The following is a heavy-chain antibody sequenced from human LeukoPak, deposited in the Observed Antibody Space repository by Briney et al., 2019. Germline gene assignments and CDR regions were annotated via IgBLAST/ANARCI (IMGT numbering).Heavy chain of an antibody. CDR1: GGSFSGYY. Sequence: SETLSLTCAVYGGSFSGYYWSWIRQPPGKGLEWIGEINHSGSTNYNPSLKSRVTISVDTSKNQFSLKLSSVTAADTAVYYCRQDTAMDGFDYWGQGTLVTVSS. J-gene: IGHJ4*02. CDR3: RQDTAMDGFDY. D-gene: IGHD5-18*01. V-gene: IGHV4-34*01. CDR2: INHSGST.